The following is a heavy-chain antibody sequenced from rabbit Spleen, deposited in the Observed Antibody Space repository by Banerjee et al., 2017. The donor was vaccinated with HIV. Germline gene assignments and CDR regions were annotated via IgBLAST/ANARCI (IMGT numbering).Heavy chain of an antibody. CDR2: IYTGDGST. Sequence: QQLVESGGGLVKPAASLTLTCTASGFSFSSDYDMCWVRQAPGKGLEWIGCIYTGDGSTAYANWAKGRFTVSKTSSTTVTLQLNSLTAADTATYFCARGSAAMTMVITGYYLSLWGPGTLVTVS. J-gene: IGHJ4*01. CDR3: ARGSAAMTMVITGYYLSL. D-gene: IGHD2-1*01. V-gene: IGHV1S40*01. CDR1: GFSFSSDYD.